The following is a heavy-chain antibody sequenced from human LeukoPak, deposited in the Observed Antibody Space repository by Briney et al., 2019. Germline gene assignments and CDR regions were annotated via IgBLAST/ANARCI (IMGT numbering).Heavy chain of an antibody. D-gene: IGHD2-15*01. CDR3: ARERSSGGSCG. CDR1: GFIFSSYA. CDR2: ISYDGSDK. V-gene: IGHV3-30*04. J-gene: IGHJ3*01. Sequence: GGSLRLSCAASGFIFSSYAMHWVRQAPGKGLEWVAVISYDGSDKYYGDSVKGRFTISRDNSKNTLYLQMNSLRAEDTAVYYCARERSSGGSCGWGQGTMVTVSS.